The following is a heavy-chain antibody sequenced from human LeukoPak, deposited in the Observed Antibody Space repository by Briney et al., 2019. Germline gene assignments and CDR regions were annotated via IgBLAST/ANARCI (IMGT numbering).Heavy chain of an antibody. J-gene: IGHJ5*02. CDR3: AREIAVAGTVWFDP. CDR2: ISSSGSTI. V-gene: IGHV3-48*03. D-gene: IGHD6-19*01. Sequence: GGSLRLSCAASGFTFSSYEMNWVRQAPGKGLEWVSYISSSGSTIYYADSVRGRFTISRDNAKNSLYLQMNSLRAEDTAVYYCAREIAVAGTVWFDPWGQGTLVTVPS. CDR1: GFTFSSYE.